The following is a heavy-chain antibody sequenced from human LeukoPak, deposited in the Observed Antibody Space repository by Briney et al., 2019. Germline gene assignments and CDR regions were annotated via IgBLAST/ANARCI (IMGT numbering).Heavy chain of an antibody. CDR3: ARDHFMDV. V-gene: IGHV1-2*02. CDR2: INAYTGGT. D-gene: IGHD3-3*02. J-gene: IGHJ6*02. Sequence: ASVKVSCKASGYTFTANYIHWVRQAPGQGLEWMGWINAYTGGTNYAQRFQGRVTMTRDTSTSTVYMELSSLRSEDTAVYYCARDHFMDVWGQGTTVTVSS. CDR1: GYTFTANY.